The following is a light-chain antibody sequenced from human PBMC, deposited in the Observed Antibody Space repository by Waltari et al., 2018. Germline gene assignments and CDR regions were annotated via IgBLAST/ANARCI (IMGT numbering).Light chain of an antibody. J-gene: IGLJ2*01. CDR2: SNS. CDR1: ISNLGANS. Sequence: QSVLTQSPSASATPGQRVTISCSVSISNLGANSVTWYQHVPGAAPRLLIYSNSRRPSGVPDRFSGSKSGTSASLAISGLQSDDEADYYCAAWDSNVNAWLFGGGTKVTVL. V-gene: IGLV1-44*01. CDR3: AAWDSNVNAWL.